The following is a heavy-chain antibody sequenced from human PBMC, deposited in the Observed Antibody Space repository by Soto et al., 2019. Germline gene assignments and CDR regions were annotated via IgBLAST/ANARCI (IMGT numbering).Heavy chain of an antibody. CDR3: ARFYYDSSGYLPSPYYYYYGMDV. Sequence: GGSLRLSCAASGFTFSSYWMSWVRQAPGKGPEWVANINQDGSVTNYVDSVRGRFTISRDNAKNSLYLQMNSLRAEDTAVYYCARFYYDSSGYLPSPYYYYYGMDVWGQGTTVTVSS. V-gene: IGHV3-7*01. CDR1: GFTFSSYW. CDR2: INQDGSVT. D-gene: IGHD3-22*01. J-gene: IGHJ6*02.